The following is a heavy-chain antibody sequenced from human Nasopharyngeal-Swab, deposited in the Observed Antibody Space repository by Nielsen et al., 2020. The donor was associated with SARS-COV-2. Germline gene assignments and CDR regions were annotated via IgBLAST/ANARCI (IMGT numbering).Heavy chain of an antibody. J-gene: IGHJ5*02. D-gene: IGHD2-8*02. CDR3: ARGGTDKVGFDP. V-gene: IGHV6-1*01. Sequence: SQTLSLTCAISGDSVSSNSAAWNWIRQSPSRDLEWLGRTYYRSTWYNDYAVSVKSRIIINTDTSTNQFSLQLNSVTPDDTAVYYCARGGTDKVGFDPWGQGTLVTVSS. CDR2: TYYRSTWYN. CDR1: GDSVSSNSAA.